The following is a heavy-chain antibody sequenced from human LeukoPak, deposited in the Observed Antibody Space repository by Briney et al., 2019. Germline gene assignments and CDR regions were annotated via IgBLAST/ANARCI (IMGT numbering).Heavy chain of an antibody. CDR3: ARPYSSSWIFDY. D-gene: IGHD6-13*01. CDR2: INAGNGNT. Sequence: ASVKVSCKASGYTFTSYAMHWVRQAPGQRLEWMGWINAGNGNTKYSQKFQGRVTITRDTSASTAYMELSSLRSEDTAVYYCARPYSSSWIFDYWGQGTLVTVPS. J-gene: IGHJ4*02. CDR1: GYTFTSYA. V-gene: IGHV1-3*01.